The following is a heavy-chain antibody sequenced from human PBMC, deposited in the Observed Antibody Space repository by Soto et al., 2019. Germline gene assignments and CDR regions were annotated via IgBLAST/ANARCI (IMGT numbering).Heavy chain of an antibody. CDR2: IWYDGSNK. CDR3: AVLVAVAGTAHHFPY. CDR1: GFTFSSYG. V-gene: IGHV3-33*01. D-gene: IGHD6-19*01. Sequence: QVQMVESGGGVVQPGRSLRLSCAASGFTFSSYGMHWVRQAPGKGLEWVAVIWYDGSNKYYADSVKGRFTITRDNSKNTRYLQMNSLRAVDTAVYYCAVLVAVAGTAHHFPYWGQEALVTVSS. J-gene: IGHJ4*02.